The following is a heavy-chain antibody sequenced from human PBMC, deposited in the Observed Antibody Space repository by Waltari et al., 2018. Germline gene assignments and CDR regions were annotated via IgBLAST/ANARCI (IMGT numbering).Heavy chain of an antibody. J-gene: IGHJ4*02. CDR1: GGSFSGYY. V-gene: IGHV4-34*01. D-gene: IGHD6-6*01. Sequence: QVQLQQWGAGLLKPSETLSLTCAVYGGSFSGYYWSWNRQPPGKGLEWIGEINHSGSTNYNPSLKSRVTISVDTSKNQFSLKLSSVTAADTAVYYCARNGGTGSSSSGYSYWGQGTLVTVSS. CDR3: ARNGGTGSSSSGYSY. CDR2: INHSGST.